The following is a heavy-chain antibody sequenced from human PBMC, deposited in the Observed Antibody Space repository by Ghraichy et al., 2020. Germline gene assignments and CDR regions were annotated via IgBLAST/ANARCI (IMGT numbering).Heavy chain of an antibody. CDR2: ISFDGNNQ. CDR3: AKPSPGTTAKAGNYFDY. D-gene: IGHD1-7*01. Sequence: GGSLRLSCAASGFTFRDYGMHWVRQAPGKGLEWVVVISFDGNNQYYADSVRGRFTVSRDNSKNTLYLQMNSLRPEDTAVYYCAKPSPGTTAKAGNYFDYWGQGARVTVSS. CDR1: GFTFRDYG. J-gene: IGHJ4*02. V-gene: IGHV3-30*18.